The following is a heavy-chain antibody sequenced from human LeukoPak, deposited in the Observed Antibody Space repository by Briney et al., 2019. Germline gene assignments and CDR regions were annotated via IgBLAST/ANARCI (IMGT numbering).Heavy chain of an antibody. CDR2: IIPIFGTA. J-gene: IGHJ5*02. CDR3: ARALLRYCSGTSCYWFDP. V-gene: IGHV1-69*13. CDR1: GGTFSSYV. D-gene: IGHD2-2*01. Sequence: SVKVSCKASGGTFSSYVVSWVRQAPGKGLEWMGGIIPIFGTANYAQKFQGRVTITADESTSTAYMELSSLRSEDTAVYYCARALLRYCSGTSCYWFDPWGQGTLVTVSS.